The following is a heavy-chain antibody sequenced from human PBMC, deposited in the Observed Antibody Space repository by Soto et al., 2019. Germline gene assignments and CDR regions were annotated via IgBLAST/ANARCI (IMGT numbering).Heavy chain of an antibody. CDR1: GFTFDDYA. D-gene: IGHD6-13*01. Sequence: PGGSLRLSCAASGFTFDDYAMHWVRQAPGKGLEWVSGISWNSGSIGYADSVKGRFTISRDNAKNSLYLQMNSLRAEDTALYYCAKELAAAGSDYYYYGMDVWGQGTTVTVSS. CDR3: AKELAAAGSDYYYYGMDV. V-gene: IGHV3-9*01. CDR2: ISWNSGSI. J-gene: IGHJ6*02.